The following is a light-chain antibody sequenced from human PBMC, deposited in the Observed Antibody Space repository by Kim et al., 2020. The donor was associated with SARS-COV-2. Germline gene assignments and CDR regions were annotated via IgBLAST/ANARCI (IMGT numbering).Light chain of an antibody. J-gene: IGLJ2*01. CDR1: GSDIGRYHL. CDR2: EVT. Sequence: GQSITLYCTGTGSDIGRYHLVSWYQHHPGKGPKLIIYEVTKRPSGVSDRFSGSKSGNTASLTISGLQADDEATYYCSSFANSNTLLFGAGTQLTVL. V-gene: IGLV2-23*02. CDR3: SSFANSNTLL.